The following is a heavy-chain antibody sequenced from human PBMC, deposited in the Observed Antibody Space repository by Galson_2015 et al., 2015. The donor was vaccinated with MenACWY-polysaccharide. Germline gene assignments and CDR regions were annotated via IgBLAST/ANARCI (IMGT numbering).Heavy chain of an antibody. CDR2: INSDASII. D-gene: IGHD2-2*01. CDR1: GFTFSSHW. V-gene: IGHV3-74*01. J-gene: IGHJ4*02. Sequence: SLRLSCAASGFTFSSHWMHWVRQAPGEGRVWVSRINSDASIINYADTVKGRFTISRDNAKNTLYLEMNSLRAEDTAIYFCARDRVDVPVIEPPPIFAYWAQGVLVPAPS. CDR3: ARDRVDVPVIEPPPIFAY.